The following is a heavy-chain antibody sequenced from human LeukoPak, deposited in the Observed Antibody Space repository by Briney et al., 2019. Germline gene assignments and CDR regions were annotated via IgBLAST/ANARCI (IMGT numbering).Heavy chain of an antibody. V-gene: IGHV1-18*01. Sequence: GASVKVSCKASGYRFTGYSISWVRQAPGQGLEWVGWISSYNGKTNYGKNVQGRVTMTTDTSTSTAYMELRSLRSDDTAIYYCARNYDSSKDGNDYWGQGTLVTVSP. CDR1: GYRFTGYS. CDR3: ARNYDSSKDGNDY. J-gene: IGHJ4*02. D-gene: IGHD3-22*01. CDR2: ISSYNGKT.